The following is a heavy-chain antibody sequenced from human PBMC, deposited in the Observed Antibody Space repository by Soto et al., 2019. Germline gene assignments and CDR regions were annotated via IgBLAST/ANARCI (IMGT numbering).Heavy chain of an antibody. Sequence: GGSLRLSCAASGFTFSSYAMHWVRQAPGKGLEWVAVISYDGSNKYCADSVKGRFTISRDNSKNTLYLQMNSLRAEDTAVYYCARLIRIDGYFDYWGQGTLVTVSS. CDR1: GFTFSSYA. J-gene: IGHJ4*02. V-gene: IGHV3-30-3*01. CDR3: ARLIRIDGYFDY. D-gene: IGHD2-21*01. CDR2: ISYDGSNK.